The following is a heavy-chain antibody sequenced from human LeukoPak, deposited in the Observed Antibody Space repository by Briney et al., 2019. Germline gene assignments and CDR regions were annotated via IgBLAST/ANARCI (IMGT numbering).Heavy chain of an antibody. CDR3: ARDPNYYYYYYGMDV. V-gene: IGHV3-21*01. Sequence: GGSLRLSCAASGFTFSSYSMNWVRQAPGKGLEWVSSISSSSSYIYYADSVKGRFTISRDNAKNSLYLQMNSLRAEDTAVYYCARDPNYYYYYYGMDVWGQGTTVTVSS. D-gene: IGHD2-8*01. CDR2: ISSSSSYI. CDR1: GFTFSSYS. J-gene: IGHJ6*02.